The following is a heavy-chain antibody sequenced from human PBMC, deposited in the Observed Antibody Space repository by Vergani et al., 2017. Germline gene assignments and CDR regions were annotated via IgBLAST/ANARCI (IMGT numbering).Heavy chain of an antibody. CDR2: IYYSGST. D-gene: IGHD3-16*01. CDR1: GGSISSSSHF. V-gene: IGHV4-39*01. J-gene: IGHJ6*02. CDR3: ARHDSGHYDSSYYGLDV. Sequence: QLQLHKSGPGLVKPSETLSLTCTLSGGSISSSSHFWGCLRQTPGKGLEWIGSIYYSGSTYYNPSLKSRVSISVDTSKNQFSLKLSSVTAADSAVYYCARHDSGHYDSSYYGLDVWGQGTTVTVSS.